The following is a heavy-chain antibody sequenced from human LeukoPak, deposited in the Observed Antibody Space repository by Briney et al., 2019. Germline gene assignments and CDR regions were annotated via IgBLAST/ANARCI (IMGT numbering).Heavy chain of an antibody. CDR2: ISAYNGNT. J-gene: IGHJ3*02. D-gene: IGHD3-22*01. V-gene: IGHV1-18*01. Sequence: ASVKVSCKASGYTFTSCGISWVRQAPGQGLEWMGWISAYNGNTNYAQKLQGRVTMTTDTSTSTAYMELRSLRSDDTAVYYCAKNVGPRVYYDSSGYYPPGAFDIGGKGKMVTVSS. CDR3: AKNVGPRVYYDSSGYYPPGAFDI. CDR1: GYTFTSCG.